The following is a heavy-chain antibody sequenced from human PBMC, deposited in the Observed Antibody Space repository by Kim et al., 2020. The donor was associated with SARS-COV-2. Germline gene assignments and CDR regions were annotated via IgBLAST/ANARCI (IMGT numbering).Heavy chain of an antibody. J-gene: IGHJ3*02. D-gene: IGHD6-13*01. CDR3: ARKRGSSWGRDAFDI. Sequence: PSHAGRVTISVDTSKSQFSRKMSSVTAADTAVYYCARKRGSSWGRDAFDIWGQGTMVTVSS. V-gene: IGHV4-59*01.